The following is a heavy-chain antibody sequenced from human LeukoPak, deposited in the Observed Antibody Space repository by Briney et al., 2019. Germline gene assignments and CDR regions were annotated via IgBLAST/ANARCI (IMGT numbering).Heavy chain of an antibody. CDR1: GGSISSSSYY. Sequence: TSETLSLTCTVSGGSISSSSYYWGWIRQPPGKGLEWIGSIYYSGSTYYNPSLKSRVTMSVDTSKNQFSLKLSSVTAADTAVYYCARGTYDFWLVGEGVLDTEYFQHWGQGTLVTVSS. CDR2: IYYSGST. D-gene: IGHD3-3*01. CDR3: ARGTYDFWLVGEGVLDTEYFQH. V-gene: IGHV4-39*07. J-gene: IGHJ1*01.